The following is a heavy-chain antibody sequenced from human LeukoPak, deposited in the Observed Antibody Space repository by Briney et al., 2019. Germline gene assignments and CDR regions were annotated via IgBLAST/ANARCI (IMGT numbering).Heavy chain of an antibody. Sequence: GGSLRLSCTTSGFTFSNFGLHWVRQAPGKGLEWVAMISYDGSNKYYADSVKGRFTISRDNSKNTLYLQLNSLRTADTAVYYCARDLYYGSGSNPCYWGQGTLVTVSS. CDR2: ISYDGSNK. V-gene: IGHV3-30*03. CDR3: ARDLYYGSGSNPCY. J-gene: IGHJ4*02. D-gene: IGHD3-10*01. CDR1: GFTFSNFG.